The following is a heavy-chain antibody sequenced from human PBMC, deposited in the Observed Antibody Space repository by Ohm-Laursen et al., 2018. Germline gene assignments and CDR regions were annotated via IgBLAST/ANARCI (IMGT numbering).Heavy chain of an antibody. CDR3: TTDNYGDYNYY. J-gene: IGHJ4*02. CDR2: IKSKIDGGTI. V-gene: IGHV3-15*01. CDR1: GFPFSNAW. D-gene: IGHD4-17*01. Sequence: SLRLSCAASGFPFSNAWMSWVRQAPGKGLEWVGRIKSKIDGGTIGYGAPVQGRLTISRDDSENTLYLQMNSLKAEDTAVYYCTTDNYGDYNYYWGQGTLVTVSS.